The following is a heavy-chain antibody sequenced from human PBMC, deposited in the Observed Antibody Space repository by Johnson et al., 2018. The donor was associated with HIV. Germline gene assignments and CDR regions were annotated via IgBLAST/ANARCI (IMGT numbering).Heavy chain of an antibody. CDR1: GFTFSSYA. CDR3: ARNGLIPAAKGVAFDI. D-gene: IGHD2-2*01. Sequence: VQLVESGGGVVQPGRSLRLSCSASGFTFSSYAMHWVRQAPGKGLEWVAIISYDGSNKYYADSVKGRFTISRDNSKSTLYLQMNSLRAEDTAVYYCARNGLIPAAKGVAFDIWGQGTTVTVSS. J-gene: IGHJ3*02. CDR2: ISYDGSNK. V-gene: IGHV3-30-3*01.